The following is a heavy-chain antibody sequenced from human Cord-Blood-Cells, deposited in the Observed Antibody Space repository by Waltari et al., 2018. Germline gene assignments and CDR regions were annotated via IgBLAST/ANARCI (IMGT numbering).Heavy chain of an antibody. CDR3: ARGGVVEYFQH. CDR2: INHSGST. V-gene: IGHV4-34*01. CDR1: GGTFMGYY. D-gene: IGHD3-3*01. Sequence: QVQLQQWGAGLLKPSWSLSLTCAVNGGTFMGYYWCWIRQPPGKGLEWIGEINHSGSTNYNPSLKSRVTISVDTSKNQFSLKLSSVTAADTAVYYCARGGVVEYFQHWGQGTLVTVSS. J-gene: IGHJ1*01.